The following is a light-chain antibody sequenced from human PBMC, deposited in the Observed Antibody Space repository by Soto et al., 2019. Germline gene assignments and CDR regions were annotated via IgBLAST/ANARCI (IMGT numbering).Light chain of an antibody. CDR2: DAS. CDR1: QGVSSY. J-gene: IGKJ4*01. V-gene: IGKV3-11*01. CDR3: QQRSNWPLT. Sequence: EIVLTQSPATLSLSPGERATLSCRASQGVSSYLAWYQQKPGHAPRLLIYDASNRATGIPGRFSGSGSGTDFTLTINSLEPEDFAVYYCQQRSNWPLTFGGGTKVEIK.